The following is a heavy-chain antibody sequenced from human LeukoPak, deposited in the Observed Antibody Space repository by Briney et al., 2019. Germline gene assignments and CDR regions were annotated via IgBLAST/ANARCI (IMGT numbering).Heavy chain of an antibody. CDR1: GGSIGSGDYY. D-gene: IGHD2-2*01. CDR3: ARQLVGGYVLFDY. CDR2: IYYSGST. V-gene: IGHV4-39*01. Sequence: SETLSLTCTVSGGSIGSGDYYWGWIRQPPGKGLEWIGSIYYSGSTYYNPSLKSRVTISVDTSKNQFSLKLSSVTAADTAVYYCARQLVGGYVLFDYWGQGTLVTVSS. J-gene: IGHJ4*02.